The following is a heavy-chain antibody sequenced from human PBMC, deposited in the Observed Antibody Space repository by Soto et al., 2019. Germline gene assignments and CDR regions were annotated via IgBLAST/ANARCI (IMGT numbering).Heavy chain of an antibody. D-gene: IGHD3-22*01. V-gene: IGHV4-39*01. CDR2: AFYSGIT. Sequence: PSETLSLTCSVPGGSIRSSSYYWGWIRQPPGKGLEWIGSAFYSGITYHNPSLKSRVTISVDTSKNQFSLKLTSVTAADTAVYFCARPSYHDSSGPFDFWGQGILVT. J-gene: IGHJ4*02. CDR3: ARPSYHDSSGPFDF. CDR1: GGSIRSSSYY.